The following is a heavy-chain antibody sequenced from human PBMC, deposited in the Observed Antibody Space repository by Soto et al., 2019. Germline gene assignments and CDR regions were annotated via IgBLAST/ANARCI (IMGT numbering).Heavy chain of an antibody. CDR2: IYYSGST. CDR1: GGSISSGDYY. J-gene: IGHJ4*02. Sequence: SETLSLTCTVSGGSISSGDYYWSWIRQPPGKGLEWIGYIYYSGSTYYNPSLKSRVTISVDTSKNQFSLKLSSVTAADTAVYYCARVASGVQQWLLFDYWGQGTLVTVSS. CDR3: ARVASGVQQWLLFDY. V-gene: IGHV4-30-4*01. D-gene: IGHD5-18*01.